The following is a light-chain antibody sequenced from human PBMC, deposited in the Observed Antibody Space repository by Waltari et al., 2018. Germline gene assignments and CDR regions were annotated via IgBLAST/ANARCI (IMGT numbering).Light chain of an antibody. CDR1: QRVSSY. J-gene: IGKJ4*01. CDR2: DAS. CDR3: QQRSNWPPLT. Sequence: EIVLTQSPATLSLSPGDRATLSCRASQRVSSYLAWYQQKPGQAPRLLIYDASNRATGIPARFSGSGSGTDFTLTISSLEPEDVAVYYCQQRSNWPPLTFGGGTKVEIK. V-gene: IGKV3-11*01.